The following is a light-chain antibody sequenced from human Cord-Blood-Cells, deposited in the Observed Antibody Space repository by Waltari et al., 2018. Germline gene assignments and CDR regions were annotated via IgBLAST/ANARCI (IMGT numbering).Light chain of an antibody. Sequence: AIRMTQSPSSFSASTGDRVTITCRASQGISSYLAWYQQKPGKAPKLLIYAASTLQSGVPSRWSGSRSGTDFTLTISCLQSEDFAAYYCRQYYSYPRTFGQGTKLEIK. J-gene: IGKJ2*01. CDR2: AAS. CDR1: QGISSY. V-gene: IGKV1-8*01. CDR3: RQYYSYPRT.